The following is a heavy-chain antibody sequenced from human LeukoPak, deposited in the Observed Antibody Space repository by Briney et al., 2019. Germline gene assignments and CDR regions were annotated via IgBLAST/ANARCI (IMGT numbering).Heavy chain of an antibody. CDR2: IYYSGST. V-gene: IGHV4-59*08. D-gene: IGHD5-24*01. CDR1: GGSISSYY. J-gene: IGHJ3*02. CDR3: ARHIKDGNDAFDI. Sequence: KASETLSLTCTVSGGSISSYYWSWIRQPPGKGLEWIGYIYYSGSTNYNPSLKSRVTISVDTSKNQFSLKLSSVTAADTAVYYCARHIKDGNDAFDIWGQGTMVTVSS.